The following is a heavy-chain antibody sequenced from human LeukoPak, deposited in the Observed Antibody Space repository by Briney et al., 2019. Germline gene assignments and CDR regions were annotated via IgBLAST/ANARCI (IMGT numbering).Heavy chain of an antibody. J-gene: IGHJ4*02. Sequence: PSETLSLTCTVSGGSISSYYWSWIRQPPGKGLEWIGSIYHSGSTYYNPSLKSRVTISVDTSKNQFSLKLNSVTAADTAVYYCARDRLRWPKIDYWGQGTLVTVSS. CDR3: ARDRLRWPKIDY. CDR2: IYHSGST. V-gene: IGHV4-59*12. CDR1: GGSISSYY. D-gene: IGHD4-23*01.